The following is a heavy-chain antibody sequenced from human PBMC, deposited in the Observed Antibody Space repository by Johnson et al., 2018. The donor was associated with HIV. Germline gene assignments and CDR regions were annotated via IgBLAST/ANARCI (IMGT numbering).Heavy chain of an antibody. Sequence: QVQLVESGGGVVQPGRSLRLSCAASGFTFGSYGIHWVRQAPGKGLEWVAVISYDGSNKYYADSVKGRFTIFRDNSKNTLYLQMSSLRTEDTAVYYCAKVQIPARWSAAFDIWGQGTMVTVSS. CDR2: ISYDGSNK. J-gene: IGHJ3*02. CDR1: GFTFGSYG. V-gene: IGHV3-30*18. D-gene: IGHD6-6*01. CDR3: AKVQIPARWSAAFDI.